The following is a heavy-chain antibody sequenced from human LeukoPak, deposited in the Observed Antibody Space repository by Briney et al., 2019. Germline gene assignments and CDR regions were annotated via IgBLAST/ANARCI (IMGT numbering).Heavy chain of an antibody. CDR3: ATGATTVTTGPWGWYFDL. CDR2: IWYDGSNK. Sequence: GGSLRLSCAAPGFTFSSYGMHWVRQAPGKGLEWVAVIWYDGSNKYYADSVKGRFTISRDNSKNTLYLQMNSLRAEDTAVYYCATGATTVTTGPWGWYFDLWGRGTLVTVSS. CDR1: GFTFSSYG. D-gene: IGHD4-17*01. V-gene: IGHV3-33*01. J-gene: IGHJ2*01.